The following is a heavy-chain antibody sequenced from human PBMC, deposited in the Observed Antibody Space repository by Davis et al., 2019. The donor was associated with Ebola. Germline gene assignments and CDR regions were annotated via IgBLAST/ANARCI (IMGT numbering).Heavy chain of an antibody. D-gene: IGHD3-22*01. CDR2: IIPIFGAA. J-gene: IGHJ3*02. CDR3: AKGVIITVAAYDAFDI. V-gene: IGHV1-69*13. CDR1: GGTFSNYA. Sequence: AASVKVSCKASGGTFSNYAISWVRQAPGQGLEWMGGIIPIFGAANYAQKFQGRVTITADESTSTAYMELSSLRSEDTAVYYCAKGVIITVAAYDAFDIWGQGTMVTVSS.